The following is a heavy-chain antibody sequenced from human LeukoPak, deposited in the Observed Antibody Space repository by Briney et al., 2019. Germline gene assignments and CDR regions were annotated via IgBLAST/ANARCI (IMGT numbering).Heavy chain of an antibody. CDR2: IYYSGST. CDR1: GGSISSGGYY. V-gene: IGHV4-31*03. D-gene: IGHD6-13*01. CDR3: ASTSSSWYRYDY. J-gene: IGHJ4*02. Sequence: SQTLSLTCTVSGGSISSGGYYWSWIRQHPGKGLEWIGYIYYSGSTYYNPSLKSRVTISVDTSKNQFSLKLSSVTAADAAVYYCASTSSSWYRYDYWGQGTLVTVSS.